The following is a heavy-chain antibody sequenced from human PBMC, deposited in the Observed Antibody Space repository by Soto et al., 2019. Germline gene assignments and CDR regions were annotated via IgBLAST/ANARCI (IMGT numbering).Heavy chain of an antibody. CDR3: ARDRRGDYFEPNPRGMDV. V-gene: IGHV1-69*01. D-gene: IGHD4-17*01. Sequence: VQLVESGGGLVKPGGSLRLSCAASGFTFSNAWMSWVRQAPGQGLEWMGGIIPIFGTANYAQKFQGRVTITADESTSTAYMELSSLRSEDTAVYYCARDRRGDYFEPNPRGMDVWGQGTTVTVSS. J-gene: IGHJ6*02. CDR1: GFTFSNAW. CDR2: IIPIFGTA.